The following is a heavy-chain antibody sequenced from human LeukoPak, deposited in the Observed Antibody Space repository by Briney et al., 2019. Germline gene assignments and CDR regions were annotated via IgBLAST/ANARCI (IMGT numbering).Heavy chain of an antibody. Sequence: GRSLSLSCAVSGLTFSNYWMSWVPRAPGEGLELVANINQPGSQKYYVGSVTGRFTISRDNAKNSLYLEMNSPGAEDTAVYYCGRVATTGTVDYWGQGTLVTVSS. J-gene: IGHJ4*02. CDR1: GLTFSNYW. CDR3: GRVATTGTVDY. CDR2: INQPGSQK. V-gene: IGHV3-7*01. D-gene: IGHD1-1*01.